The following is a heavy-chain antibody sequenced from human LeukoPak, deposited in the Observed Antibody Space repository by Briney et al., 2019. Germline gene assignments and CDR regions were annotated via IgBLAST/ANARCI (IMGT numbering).Heavy chain of an antibody. CDR1: GYTFTSYD. D-gene: IGHD3-10*01. CDR3: ARDRREVSYYGSGTFKFGENYFDY. Sequence: ASVKVSCKASGYTFTSYDINWVRQATGQGLEWMGWINPNSGGTNYGQKFQGRVTMTRDTSITTAYMELSRLRSDDTAVYYCARDRREVSYYGSGTFKFGENYFDYWGQGTLLTVSS. V-gene: IGHV1-2*02. J-gene: IGHJ4*02. CDR2: INPNSGGT.